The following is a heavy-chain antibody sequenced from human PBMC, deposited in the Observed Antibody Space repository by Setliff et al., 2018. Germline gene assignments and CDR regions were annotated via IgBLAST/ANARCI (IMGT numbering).Heavy chain of an antibody. D-gene: IGHD3-16*02. CDR3: RLWSHSYHNDY. CDR1: GLSLSSTTYY. J-gene: IGHJ4*02. CDR2: VSYFGSGYKSTRGDT. V-gene: IGHV4-39*07. Sequence: SETLSLTCTVSGLSLSSTTYYWAWVRQPPGKGLEWIGSVSYFGSGYKSTRGDTNSNPSLRSRLTMSMDTSRSQFSLNLTSVTAADTAVYYCRLWSHSYHNDYWGQGTLVTVSS.